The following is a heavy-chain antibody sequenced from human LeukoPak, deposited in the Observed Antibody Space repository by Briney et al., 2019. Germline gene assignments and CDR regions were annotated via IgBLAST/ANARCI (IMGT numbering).Heavy chain of an antibody. V-gene: IGHV4-4*07. J-gene: IGHJ4*02. D-gene: IGHD6-13*01. Sequence: SETLSLTCTVSGGPISSHYWGWIRQPAGKGLEWIGRIYTSGSTNYNPSLKGRVTILVDKSKNQLSLKLTSVTAADTAVYYCARGSSIWPNGYFDYWGQGTLVTVSS. CDR1: GGPISSHY. CDR2: IYTSGST. CDR3: ARGSSIWPNGYFDY.